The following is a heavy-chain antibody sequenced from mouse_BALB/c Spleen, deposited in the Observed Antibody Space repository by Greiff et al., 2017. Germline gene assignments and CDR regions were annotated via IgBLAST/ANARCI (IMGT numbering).Heavy chain of an antibody. J-gene: IGHJ1*01. CDR1: GFTFSDYY. CDR3: ARGGMGPHYYGLWYFDV. Sequence: EVKLMESGGGLVKPGGSLKLSCAASGFTFSDYYMYWVRQTPEKRLEWVATISDGGSYTYYPDSVKGRFTISRDNAKNNLYLQMSSLKSEDTAMYYCARGGMGPHYYGLWYFDVWGAGTTVTVSS. V-gene: IGHV5-4*02. CDR2: ISDGGSYT. D-gene: IGHD1-2*01.